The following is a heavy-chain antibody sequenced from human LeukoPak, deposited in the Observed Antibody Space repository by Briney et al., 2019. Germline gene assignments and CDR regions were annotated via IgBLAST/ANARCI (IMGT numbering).Heavy chain of an antibody. V-gene: IGHV5-51*01. CDR2: IYPGDSDT. CDR1: GYSFTSYW. J-gene: IGHJ2*01. Sequence: GESLKISCKGSGYSFTSYWIGWVRQMPGKGLEWMGIIYPGDSDTRYSPSFQGHVTVSADKSISTAYLQWSSLKASDTAMFYCARLYSDRSRLLKGYFDLWGRGTLVTVSS. CDR3: ARLYSDRSRLLKGYFDL. D-gene: IGHD3-22*01.